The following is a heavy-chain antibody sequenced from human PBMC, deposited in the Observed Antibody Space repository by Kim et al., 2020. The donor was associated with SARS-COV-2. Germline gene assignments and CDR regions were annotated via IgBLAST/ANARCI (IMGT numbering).Heavy chain of an antibody. D-gene: IGHD6-19*01. Sequence: STYYNPSLKSLVTISVDTSMNQFSLKLSAVTAADTAVYYCARIAVADSVDYWGQGTLVTVSS. V-gene: IGHV4-39*01. CDR3: ARIAVADSVDY. CDR2: ST. J-gene: IGHJ4*02.